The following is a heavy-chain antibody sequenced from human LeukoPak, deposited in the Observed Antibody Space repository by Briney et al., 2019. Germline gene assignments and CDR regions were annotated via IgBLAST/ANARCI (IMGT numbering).Heavy chain of an antibody. J-gene: IGHJ3*02. CDR2: IGGSSTSI. V-gene: IGHV3-21*01. CDR3: ARELGGDYGEAFDI. Sequence: GGSLRLSCAPSGFTFSTYSMNWVRQAPGKGLQWVSSIGGSSTSIYYADSVKGRFTISRDNAKSSLYLQMNSLRAEDAAVYYCARELGGDYGEAFDIWGQGTMVTVSS. D-gene: IGHD4-17*01. CDR1: GFTFSTYS.